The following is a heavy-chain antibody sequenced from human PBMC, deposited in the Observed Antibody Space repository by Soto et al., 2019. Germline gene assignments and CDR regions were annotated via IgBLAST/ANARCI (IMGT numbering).Heavy chain of an antibody. CDR2: IIPIFGTA. D-gene: IGHD2-15*01. V-gene: IGHV1-69*13. Sequence: SVKVSCKASGGTFSSYAISWVRQAPGQGLEWMGGIIPIFGTANYAQKFQGRVTITADESTSTAYMELSSLRSEDTAVYYCARDQCSGGSCYSWFDPWGQGTLVTVSS. J-gene: IGHJ5*02. CDR3: ARDQCSGGSCYSWFDP. CDR1: GGTFSSYA.